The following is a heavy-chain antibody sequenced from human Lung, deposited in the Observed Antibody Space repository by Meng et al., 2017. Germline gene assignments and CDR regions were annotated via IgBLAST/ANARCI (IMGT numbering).Heavy chain of an antibody. CDR2: INHSGST. CDR1: GGTVSDYY. V-gene: IGHV4-34*01. J-gene: IGHJ4*02. D-gene: IGHD4-11*01. CDR3: ARGPTTMAHDFDY. Sequence: WGHGWFLLPDPRSPASVVSGGTVSDYYGSWIGQPPGRGLEWIGEINHSGSTNYNPSLESRATISVDTSQNNLSLKLSSVTAADSAVYYCARGPTTMAHDFDYWGQGTLVTVSS.